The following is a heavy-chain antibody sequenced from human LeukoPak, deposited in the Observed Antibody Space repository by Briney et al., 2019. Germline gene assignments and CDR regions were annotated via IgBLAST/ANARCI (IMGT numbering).Heavy chain of an antibody. CDR3: ARSTYANYGGDAFDI. CDR2: IYYSGST. D-gene: IGHD4/OR15-4a*01. J-gene: IGHJ3*02. V-gene: IGHV4-39*01. CDR1: GGSISSSSYY. Sequence: KPSETLSLTCTVSGGSISSSSYYWGWIRQPPGKGLEWIGSIYYSGSTYYNPSLKSRVTISVDTSKNQFSLKLSSVTAADTAVYYCARSTYANYGGDAFDIWGQGTMVTVSS.